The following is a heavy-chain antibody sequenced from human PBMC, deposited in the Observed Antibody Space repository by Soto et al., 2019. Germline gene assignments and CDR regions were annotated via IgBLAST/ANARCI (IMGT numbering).Heavy chain of an antibody. CDR3: AKGPTVFGAVISFDYYYGMYV. D-gene: IGHD3-3*01. CDR2: ISGSGAGT. J-gene: IGHJ6*02. Sequence: GGSLRLSCTASGFTFSTSAMSWVRQAPGRGLEWVSGISGSGAGTYYADSVKGRFTISRDNSKNTLYLQMSGLRAEDAAVYYCAKGPTVFGAVISFDYYYGMYVWGQGTSVTAP. CDR1: GFTFSTSA. V-gene: IGHV3-23*01.